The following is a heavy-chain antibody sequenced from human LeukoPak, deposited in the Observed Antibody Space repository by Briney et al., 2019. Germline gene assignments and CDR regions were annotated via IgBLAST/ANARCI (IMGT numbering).Heavy chain of an antibody. D-gene: IGHD4-23*01. CDR1: GGSITSGGYY. J-gene: IGHJ4*02. Sequence: PSETLSLTCNVSGGSITSGGYYWSWIRQHPGKGLEWIGYIYYSGSTYYNPSLQSRVTISVDTSENQFSLNLSSVTAADTAVYFCASDYAGNGGFDYWGQGTLVTISS. V-gene: IGHV4-31*03. CDR3: ASDYAGNGGFDY. CDR2: IYYSGST.